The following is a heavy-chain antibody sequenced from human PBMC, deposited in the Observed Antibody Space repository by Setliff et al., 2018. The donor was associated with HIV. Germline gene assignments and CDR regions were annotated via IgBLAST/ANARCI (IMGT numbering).Heavy chain of an antibody. CDR3: ATRVSSNWYTDWFDP. D-gene: IGHD6-13*01. CDR1: GYTLPELS. J-gene: IGHJ5*02. V-gene: IGHV1-24*01. CDR2: FDPEDGKT. Sequence: EASVKVSCKVSGYTLPELSMHWVRQPPGKGLEWMGGFDPEDGKTINAQKFQGRVTMTEDTSTDTAYMEPSSLGSEDTAVYFCATRVSSNWYTDWFDPWGQGTLVTVSS.